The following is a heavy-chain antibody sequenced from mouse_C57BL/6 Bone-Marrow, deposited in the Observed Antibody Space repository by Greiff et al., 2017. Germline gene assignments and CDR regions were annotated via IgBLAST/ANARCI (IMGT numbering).Heavy chain of an antibody. D-gene: IGHD2-3*01. V-gene: IGHV1-26*01. Sequence: EVQLQQSGPELVKPGASVKISCKASGYTFTDYYMNWVKQSHGKSLEWIGVLNTNKGGTSYNQKFKGKDTLTVDKSSSTAYMELRSLTSEDSAVYYCARLAYDGYYGFAYWGQGTLVTVSA. CDR3: ARLAYDGYYGFAY. CDR2: LNTNKGGT. J-gene: IGHJ3*01. CDR1: GYTFTDYY.